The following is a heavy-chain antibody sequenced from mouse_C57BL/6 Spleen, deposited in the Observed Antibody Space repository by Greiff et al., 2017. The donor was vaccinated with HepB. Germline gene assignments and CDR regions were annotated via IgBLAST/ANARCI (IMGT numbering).Heavy chain of an antibody. CDR1: GYTFTSYW. J-gene: IGHJ3*01. CDR3: ASGYYGSSGFAY. Sequence: QVQLQQSGAELVKPGASVKLSCKASGYTFTSYWMQWVKQRPGQGLEWIGEIDPSDSYTNYNQKFKGKATLTVDTSSSTADMQLSSLTSEDSAVYYCASGYYGSSGFAYWGQGTLVTVSA. V-gene: IGHV1-50*01. D-gene: IGHD1-1*01. CDR2: IDPSDSYT.